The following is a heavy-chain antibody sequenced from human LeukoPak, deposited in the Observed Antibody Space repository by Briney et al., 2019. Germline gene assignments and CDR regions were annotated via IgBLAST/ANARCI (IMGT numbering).Heavy chain of an antibody. Sequence: SETLSLTCSVSGGSISSSSYYWGWICQPAGKGLERIGTIYYSGSTYSNPSLKSRLTISVETSKNQLSLHLSSVTAADTAVYYCAGNQVHYYYGMDVWGQGTTVTVSS. CDR2: IYYSGST. CDR1: GGSISSSSYY. J-gene: IGHJ6*02. D-gene: IGHD1-14*01. CDR3: AGNQVHYYYGMDV. V-gene: IGHV4-39*07.